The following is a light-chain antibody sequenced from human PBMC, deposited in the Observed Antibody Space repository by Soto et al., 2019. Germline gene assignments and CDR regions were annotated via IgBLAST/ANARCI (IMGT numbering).Light chain of an antibody. J-gene: IGKJ1*01. CDR3: QQYNNWPPWT. CDR2: GAS. Sequence: EIVMTQSPATLSVSPGERATLACRASQSISSTFVAWYQQKPGQAPRLLLYGASTRATGIPARFSGSGSGTEFTLTISSLQSEDFAVYYCQQYNNWPPWTFGQGTKVDIK. CDR1: QSISST. V-gene: IGKV3-15*01.